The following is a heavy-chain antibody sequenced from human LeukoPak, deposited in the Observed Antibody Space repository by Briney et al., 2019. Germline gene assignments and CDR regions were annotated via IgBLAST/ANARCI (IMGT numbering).Heavy chain of an antibody. CDR3: ARDRRDGYNSYYFDY. CDR2: INPSGGST. J-gene: IGHJ4*02. V-gene: IGHV1-46*01. D-gene: IGHD5-24*01. Sequence: ASVKVSCKASGYTFTSYYMHWVRQAPGQGLEWKGIINPSGGSTSYAQKFQGRVTMTRDTSTSTVYMELSSLRSEDTAVYYCARDRRDGYNSYYFDYWGQGTLVTVSS. CDR1: GYTFTSYY.